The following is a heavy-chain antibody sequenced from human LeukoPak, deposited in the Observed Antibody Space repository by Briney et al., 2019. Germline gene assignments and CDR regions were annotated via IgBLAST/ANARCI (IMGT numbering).Heavy chain of an antibody. CDR2: IKQDGSET. J-gene: IGHJ4*02. V-gene: IGHV3-7*05. CDR1: GFTFNNYW. D-gene: IGHD6-19*01. Sequence: PGGSLGLSCAASGFTFNNYWMSWVRQAPGKGLEWVANIKQDGSETYHVDSVQGRFTISRDNAKNSLYLQMNSLRAEDTAVYYCARLGGWYFDYWGQGTLVTVSS. CDR3: ARLGGWYFDY.